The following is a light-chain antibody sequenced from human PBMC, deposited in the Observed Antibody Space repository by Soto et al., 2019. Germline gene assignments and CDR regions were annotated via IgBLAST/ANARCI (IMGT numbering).Light chain of an antibody. CDR1: QGINKF. J-gene: IGKJ4*01. V-gene: IGKV1-16*01. Sequence: DIQMTQSPSSLSASVGDSVTSTCRASQGINKFLAWFQQKPGTAPKSLISTASRLQSGVPSRFSGSGSGTHFSLTITNLQPEDFATEDCQQYESFPLTFGGGTRVEIK. CDR2: TAS. CDR3: QQYESFPLT.